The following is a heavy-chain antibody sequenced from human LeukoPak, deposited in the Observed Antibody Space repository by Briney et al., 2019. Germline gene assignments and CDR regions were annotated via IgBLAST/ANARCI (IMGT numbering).Heavy chain of an antibody. J-gene: IGHJ3*02. Sequence: SETLSLTCAVSGGSISSGGYSWSWIRQPPGKGLEWIGYIYHSGSTYYNPPLKSRVTISVDTSKNQFSLKLSSVTAADTAVYYCARRGLDGWTGSNERGAFDIWGQGTMVTVSS. CDR1: GGSISSGGYS. CDR2: IYHSGST. CDR3: ARRGLDGWTGSNERGAFDI. D-gene: IGHD3/OR15-3a*01. V-gene: IGHV4-30-2*01.